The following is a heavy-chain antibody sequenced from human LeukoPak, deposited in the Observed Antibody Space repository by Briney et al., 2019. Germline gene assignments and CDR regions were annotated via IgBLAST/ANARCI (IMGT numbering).Heavy chain of an antibody. Sequence: GGSLRLSCAASGFTFSDFYMTWIRQAPGKGLEWVSYISNSGSTIYYADSVKGRFTISRDNAMNSLYLQMNSLRAEDTAVYYCARSADSSGYFREITLYYFDYWGQGTLVTVSS. CDR1: GFTFSDFY. CDR2: ISNSGSTI. CDR3: ARSADSSGYFREITLYYFDY. D-gene: IGHD3-22*01. V-gene: IGHV3-11*01. J-gene: IGHJ4*02.